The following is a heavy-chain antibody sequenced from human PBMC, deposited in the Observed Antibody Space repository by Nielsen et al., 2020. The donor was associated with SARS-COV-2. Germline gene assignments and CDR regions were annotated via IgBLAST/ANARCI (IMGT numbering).Heavy chain of an antibody. CDR3: ARESASRVAGNAKLAPLMDV. V-gene: IGHV3-9*01. J-gene: IGHJ6*02. CDR2: ISWNSGSI. D-gene: IGHD6-19*01. Sequence: PGKGLEWVSGISWNSGSIGYADSVKGRFTISRDNAKNSLYLQMNSLRAEDTAVYYCARESASRVAGNAKLAPLMDVWGQGTTVTVSS.